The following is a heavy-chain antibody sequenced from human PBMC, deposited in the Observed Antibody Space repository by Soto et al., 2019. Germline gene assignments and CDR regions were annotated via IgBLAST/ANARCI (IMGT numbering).Heavy chain of an antibody. Sequence: GSLRLSCTASGFTFGDYAMSWVRQAPGKGLEWVGFIRSKAYGGTTEYAASVKGRFTISRDDSKSIAYLQMNSLKTEDTAVYYCTREGRDGYNYNYWGQGTLVTVSS. CDR3: TREGRDGYNYNY. D-gene: IGHD5-12*01. CDR2: IRSKAYGGTT. V-gene: IGHV3-49*04. J-gene: IGHJ4*02. CDR1: GFTFGDYA.